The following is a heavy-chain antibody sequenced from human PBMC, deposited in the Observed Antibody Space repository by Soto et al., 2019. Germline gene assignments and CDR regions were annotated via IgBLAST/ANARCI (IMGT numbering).Heavy chain of an antibody. CDR2: ITSSISYT. Sequence: GGSLRLSCAASGFTFSDYYMSWIRQAPGKGLEWVSYITSSISYTNYADSVKGRFTISRDNAKNSLYLQMNSLRAEDTAVYYCARYIYGYVDYWGQGTLVTVSS. CDR1: GFTFSDYY. V-gene: IGHV3-11*06. CDR3: ARYIYGYVDY. J-gene: IGHJ4*02. D-gene: IGHD5-18*01.